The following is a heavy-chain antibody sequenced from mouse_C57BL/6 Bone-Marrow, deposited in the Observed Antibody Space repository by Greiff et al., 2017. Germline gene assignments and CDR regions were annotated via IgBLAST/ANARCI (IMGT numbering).Heavy chain of an antibody. V-gene: IGHV1-63*01. CDR1: GYTFTNYW. D-gene: IGHD2-3*01. J-gene: IGHJ4*01. Sequence: QVQLQQSGAELVRPGTSVKMSCKASGYTFTNYWIGWAKQRPGHGLEWIGDIYPGGGYTNYNEKFKGKATLTADKSSSTAYMQFSSLTSEDSAIYYCAGEGYDGYFGDYYAMDYWGQGTSVTVSS. CDR2: IYPGGGYT. CDR3: AGEGYDGYFGDYYAMDY.